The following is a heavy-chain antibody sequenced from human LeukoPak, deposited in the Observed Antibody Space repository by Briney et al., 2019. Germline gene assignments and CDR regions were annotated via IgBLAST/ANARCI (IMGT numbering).Heavy chain of an antibody. CDR1: GYTFTGYY. CDR2: INPNSGGT. Sequence: EASVKVSCKASGYTFTGYYMHWVRQAPGQGLEWMGWINPNSGGTNYAQKFQGWVTMTRDTSISTAYMELSRLRSDDTAVYYCARGTSIVATIIWSENYYYGMDVWGKGTTVTVSS. J-gene: IGHJ6*04. CDR3: ARGTSIVATIIWSENYYYGMDV. V-gene: IGHV1-2*04. D-gene: IGHD5-12*01.